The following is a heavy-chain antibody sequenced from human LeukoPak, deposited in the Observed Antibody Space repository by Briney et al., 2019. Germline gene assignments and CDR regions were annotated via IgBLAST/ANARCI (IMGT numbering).Heavy chain of an antibody. D-gene: IGHD3-9*01. Sequence: GESLKISCKGSGYSFTNYWIGWVRQMPGKGLEWMGIIYPGDSDTRYSPSFQGQVTISADKSISTAYLQWSSLKASDTAMYYCARTYYDILTGYGGWFDPWGQGTLVTVSS. CDR3: ARTYYDILTGYGGWFDP. V-gene: IGHV5-51*01. J-gene: IGHJ5*02. CDR2: IYPGDSDT. CDR1: GYSFTNYW.